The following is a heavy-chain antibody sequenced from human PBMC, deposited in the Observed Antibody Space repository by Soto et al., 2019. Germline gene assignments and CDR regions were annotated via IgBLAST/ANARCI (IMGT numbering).Heavy chain of an antibody. Sequence: EVQLVESGGDSVQPGGSLRLSCAASGFTFSTYWMHWVRQAPGEGLVWVSRIKGDGSSTSSADSVEGRFPISRDNAKNTVYLPRNSLRADDTAVYYCARGAFHNYYVGCWGQGTLVTVSS. CDR2: IKGDGSST. D-gene: IGHD3-3*02. V-gene: IGHV3-74*01. CDR1: GFTFSTYW. CDR3: ARGAFHNYYVGC. J-gene: IGHJ4*02.